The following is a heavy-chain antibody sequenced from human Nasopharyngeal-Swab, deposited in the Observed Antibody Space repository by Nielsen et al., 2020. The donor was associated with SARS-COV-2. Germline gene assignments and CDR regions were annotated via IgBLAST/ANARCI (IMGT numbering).Heavy chain of an antibody. V-gene: IGHV4-34*01. CDR3: ARGRLRRYYDYVWGSYRSAAFDI. CDR1: GGSFTGSY. D-gene: IGHD3-16*02. Sequence: SETLSLTCAVYGGSFTGSYWTWIRQPPGQGLEWIGEINHVGSTNYTPSLKGRVTLSLDTSKNQFSLKLTSVTAADTAVYYCARGRLRRYYDYVWGSYRSAAFDIWGQRSMVTVSS. CDR2: INHVGST. J-gene: IGHJ3*02.